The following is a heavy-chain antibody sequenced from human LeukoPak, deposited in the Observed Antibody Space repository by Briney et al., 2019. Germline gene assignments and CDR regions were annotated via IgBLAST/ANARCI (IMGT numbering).Heavy chain of an antibody. CDR2: INPNSGGT. J-gene: IGHJ4*02. CDR3: ARSRTGSGFLFDY. CDR1: GYTFTAYN. D-gene: IGHD3-10*01. Sequence: GASVKVSCKASGYTFTAYNMHWVRQAPGQGLEWMGWINPNSGGTNYAQKFQGRVTMTRDTSITTAYMELTRVRSDDTAVYYCARSRTGSGFLFDYWGQGTLVTVSS. V-gene: IGHV1-2*02.